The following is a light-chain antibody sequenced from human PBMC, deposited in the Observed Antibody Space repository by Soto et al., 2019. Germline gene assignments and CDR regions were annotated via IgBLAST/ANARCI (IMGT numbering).Light chain of an antibody. Sequence: QSVLTQPPSASGTPGQRVTISYSGSTSNIGSNTVNWFQQLPGAAPKLLFYSNNQRPSGVPGRFSGSTSGTSASLAISGLQSEDEADYYCAAWDDSLNGWVFGGGTKVTVL. V-gene: IGLV1-44*01. CDR1: TSNIGSNT. CDR3: AAWDDSLNGWV. CDR2: SNN. J-gene: IGLJ3*02.